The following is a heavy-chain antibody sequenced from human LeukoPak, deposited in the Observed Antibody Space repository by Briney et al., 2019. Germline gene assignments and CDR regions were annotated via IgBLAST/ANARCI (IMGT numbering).Heavy chain of an antibody. CDR2: INLNSGGT. D-gene: IGHD4-17*01. CDR1: GYTFTGYY. Sequence: ASVKVSCKASGYTFTGYYMHWVRQAPGQGLEWMGWINLNSGGTNYAQKFQGRVTMTRDTSISTAYMELSRLRSDDTAVYYCARDFTAATTVTTGYNWFDPWGQGTLVTVSS. J-gene: IGHJ5*02. V-gene: IGHV1-2*02. CDR3: ARDFTAATTVTTGYNWFDP.